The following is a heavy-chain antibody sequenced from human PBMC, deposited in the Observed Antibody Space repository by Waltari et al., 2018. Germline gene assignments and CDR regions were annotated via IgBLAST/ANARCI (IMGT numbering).Heavy chain of an antibody. V-gene: IGHV4-39*02. J-gene: IGHJ5*02. D-gene: IGHD6-25*01. CDR1: GDSMRTTNHY. Sequence: QVQESGPGLVKTSETLSLTCTVSGDSMRTTNHYWAWVRQSPERGLEWLGSVYYTGKTWYNPSLDSRVSLSVDSSKSLFSLRLRSLTAADTAVYFCTKSGNSYTNSNFFDPGGQGLLVTVSS. CDR3: TKSGNSYTNSNFFDP. CDR2: VYYTGKT.